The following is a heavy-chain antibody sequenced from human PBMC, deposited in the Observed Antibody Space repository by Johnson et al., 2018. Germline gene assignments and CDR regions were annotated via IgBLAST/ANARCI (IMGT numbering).Heavy chain of an antibody. CDR1: GFTFNSFW. J-gene: IGHJ3*02. CDR2: IKQDGSEQ. Sequence: VQLVESGGGLVQPGGSLILSCAASGFTFNSFWMSCVRQAPGRGLEWVANIKQDGSEQYYVDSLKGRFTISRDNAKNSLYLQMKNLTAEDTAVYYCARVWCYGGISSDCDPVDIWGQGTMVTVS. D-gene: IGHD4-23*01. V-gene: IGHV3-7*01. CDR3: ARVWCYGGISSDCDPVDI.